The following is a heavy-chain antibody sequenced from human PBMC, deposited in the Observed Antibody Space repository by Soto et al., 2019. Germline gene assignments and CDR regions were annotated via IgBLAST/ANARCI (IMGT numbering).Heavy chain of an antibody. J-gene: IGHJ5*02. CDR1: GGSISSGGYY. CDR2: IYYSGST. CDR3: AREVREWFDP. V-gene: IGHV4-31*03. Sequence: SETLSLTCTVSGGSISSGGYYWSWIRQHPGKGLEWIGYIYYSGSTYYNPSLKSRVTISVDTSKNQFSLKLSSVTAADTAVYYCAREVREWFDPWGQGTLVTVSS. D-gene: IGHD2-2*01.